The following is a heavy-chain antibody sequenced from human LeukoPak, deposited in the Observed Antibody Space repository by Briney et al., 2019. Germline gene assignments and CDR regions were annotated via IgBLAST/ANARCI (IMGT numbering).Heavy chain of an antibody. J-gene: IGHJ3*02. CDR3: ARDRMVRGVNAFDI. Sequence: GGSLRLSCAASGFTLSSYSMNWVRQAPGKGLEWVSSISSSSSYIYYADSVKGRFTISRDNAKNSLYLQMNSLRAEDTAVYYCARDRMVRGVNAFDIWGQGTMVTVSS. CDR2: ISSSSSYI. CDR1: GFTLSSYS. D-gene: IGHD3-10*01. V-gene: IGHV3-21*01.